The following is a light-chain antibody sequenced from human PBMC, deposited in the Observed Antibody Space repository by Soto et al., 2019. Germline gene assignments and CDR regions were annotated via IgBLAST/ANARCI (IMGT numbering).Light chain of an antibody. CDR3: CSYTTSSTLV. Sequence: QSLLTHPASLSGSPGQSITISCTGTGSDVGAYNHVSWYQQHPGKAPQLIIYEVSNRPSGLSNRFSASRSGNTASLTISGLQAEDEADYYCCSYTTSSTLVFGTGTKVTAL. CDR2: EVS. V-gene: IGLV2-14*01. J-gene: IGLJ1*01. CDR1: GSDVGAYNH.